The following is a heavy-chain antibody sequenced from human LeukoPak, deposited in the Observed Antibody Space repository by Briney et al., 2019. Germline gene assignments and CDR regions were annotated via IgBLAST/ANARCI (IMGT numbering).Heavy chain of an antibody. CDR3: ARGRRSGWSGWYYGMDV. V-gene: IGHV4-39*02. J-gene: IGHJ6*02. Sequence: SETLSLTCNVSGGSISSYSYYWGWIRQPPGKGLEWIGSINYSGGTYYNPSLKGRVTISVDTSKNHFSLKLSSVTAADTAVYYCARGRRSGWSGWYYGMDVWGQGTTVTVSS. D-gene: IGHD6-19*01. CDR2: INYSGGT. CDR1: GGSISSYSYY.